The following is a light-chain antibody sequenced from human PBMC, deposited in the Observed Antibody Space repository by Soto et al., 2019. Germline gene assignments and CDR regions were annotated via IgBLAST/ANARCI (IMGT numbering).Light chain of an antibody. CDR3: QQYNNWPWT. V-gene: IGKV3-15*01. Sequence: EIVMTQSPATLSVSPGERATLSCRASQSVSSNLAWYQQKPGQAPRLLIYGASTRATGIPARVSGSGSGTEFTLTISSLQSEDLAVYYCQQYNNWPWTFGQGTKVDI. J-gene: IGKJ1*01. CDR2: GAS. CDR1: QSVSSN.